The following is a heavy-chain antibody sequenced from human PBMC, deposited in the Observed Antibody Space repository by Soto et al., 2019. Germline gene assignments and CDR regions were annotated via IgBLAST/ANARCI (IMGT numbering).Heavy chain of an antibody. CDR2: IYYGGST. CDR1: GGSISSGGYY. V-gene: IGHV4-31*03. J-gene: IGHJ4*01. Sequence: SETLSLTCTVSGGSISSGGYYWSWIRQHPGKGLEWIGYIYYGGSTYYNPSLKSRATISGDTSKNQFSLKLSSVTAADTAVYYCARGGYYYEDSGQNAYDYWGQGILVTVSS. CDR3: ARGGYYYEDSGQNAYDY. D-gene: IGHD3-22*01.